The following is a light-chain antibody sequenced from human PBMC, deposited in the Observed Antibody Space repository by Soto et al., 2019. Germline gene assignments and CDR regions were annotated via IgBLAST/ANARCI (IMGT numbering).Light chain of an antibody. CDR3: QQYDSSPRT. V-gene: IGKV3-20*01. J-gene: IGKJ1*01. Sequence: ENVLTQSPGTLSLSPGERATLSCRASQSISSSSLAWYQQEPGRAPRLLIYHTSSRATGIPDRFSGSGSGTDFTLTISRLEPEDFAVYYCQQYDSSPRTFGQGTRWIS. CDR2: HTS. CDR1: QSISSSS.